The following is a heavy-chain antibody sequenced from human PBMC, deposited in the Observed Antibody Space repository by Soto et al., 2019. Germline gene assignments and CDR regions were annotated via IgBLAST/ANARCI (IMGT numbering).Heavy chain of an antibody. CDR2: IWYDGSNK. Sequence: GGSLRLSCAASGFTFSSYGMHWVRQAPGKGLEWVAVIWYDGSNKYYADSVKGRFTISRDNSKNTLYLQMNSLRAEDTAVYYCARDLSGYSGYDLFVGYYYGMDVWGQGTTVTVS. V-gene: IGHV3-33*01. CDR3: ARDLSGYSGYDLFVGYYYGMDV. CDR1: GFTFSSYG. D-gene: IGHD5-12*01. J-gene: IGHJ6*02.